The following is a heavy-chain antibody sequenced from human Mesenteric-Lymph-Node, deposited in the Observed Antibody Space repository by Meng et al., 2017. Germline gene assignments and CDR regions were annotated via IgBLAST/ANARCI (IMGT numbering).Heavy chain of an antibody. CDR2: ISSSGSNT. CDR3: AKGSYGAQAY. J-gene: IGHJ4*02. V-gene: IGHV3-23*01. D-gene: IGHD4-17*01. CDR1: GFTFSSNA. Sequence: GGSLRLSCAASGFTFSSNAMSWVRQAPGRGLEWVSGISSSGSNTFYADSVKGRFTISRDNPKNTLYLQMNSLRAEDTALFYCAKGSYGAQAYWGQGTLVTVSS.